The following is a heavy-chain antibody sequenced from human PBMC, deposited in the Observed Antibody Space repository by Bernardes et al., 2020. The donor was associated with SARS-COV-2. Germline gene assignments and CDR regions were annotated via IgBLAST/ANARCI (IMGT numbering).Heavy chain of an antibody. CDR2: ILYDGSNQ. J-gene: IGHJ4*02. D-gene: IGHD1-26*01. Sequence: GGSLRLSCATSGFMFSSSGMHWVRQAPGKGLEWVAVILYDGSNQYYAGSVKGRFTISRDNSKNTVYLQMNSLRAEDTAVYYCAKDGPTSYFDYWGQGTLVTVSS. CDR1: GFMFSSSG. V-gene: IGHV3-33*06. CDR3: AKDGPTSYFDY.